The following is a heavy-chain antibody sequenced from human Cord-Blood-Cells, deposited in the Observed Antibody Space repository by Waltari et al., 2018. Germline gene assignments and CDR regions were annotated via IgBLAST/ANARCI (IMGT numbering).Heavy chain of an antibody. CDR3: ARGSGDTGYFDY. V-gene: IGHV1-2*02. J-gene: IGHJ4*02. D-gene: IGHD7-27*01. Sequence: QVQPVQSGAEVKKPGPSVKVSCKASGYTFTVNSMHWVRQAPGQGLEWMGWINPNSGGTNYAQKFQGRVTMTRDTSISTAYMELSRLRSDDTAVYYCARGSGDTGYFDYWGQGTLVTVSS. CDR1: GYTFTVNS. CDR2: INPNSGGT.